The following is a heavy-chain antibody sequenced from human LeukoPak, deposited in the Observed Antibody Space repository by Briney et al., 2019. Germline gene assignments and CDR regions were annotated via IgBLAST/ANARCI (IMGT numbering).Heavy chain of an antibody. J-gene: IGHJ4*02. CDR2: IDANNGDT. V-gene: IGHV1-2*02. D-gene: IGHD4-11*01. CDR3: ARDPSSVTLYFFDY. CDR1: GYTFSGNY. Sequence: ASVKISCKASGYTFSGNYIHWLRQAPGQGLEWMGWIDANNGDTKSAQKFQGRVTMSRDTSISTAYMDLSSLSPDDAAVYYCARDPSSVTLYFFDYWGQGTLVTVSS.